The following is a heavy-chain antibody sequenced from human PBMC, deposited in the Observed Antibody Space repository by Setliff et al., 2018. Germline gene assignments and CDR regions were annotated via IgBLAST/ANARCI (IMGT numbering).Heavy chain of an antibody. D-gene: IGHD6-19*01. J-gene: IGHJ6*03. CDR1: GGSFSGYY. V-gene: IGHV4-34*12. CDR3: AREQWLDPPGYYYMDV. CDR2: IIHSGST. Sequence: SETLSLPCAVYGGSFSGYYWSWIRQPPGKRLEWIGEIIHSGSTNYNPSLKGRVTISVDTSKNQFSLKLNSVTAADMAVYYCAREQWLDPPGYYYMDVWAKGTTVTVSS.